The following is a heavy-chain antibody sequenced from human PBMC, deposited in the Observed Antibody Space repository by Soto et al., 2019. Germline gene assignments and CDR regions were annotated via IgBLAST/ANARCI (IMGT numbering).Heavy chain of an antibody. V-gene: IGHV3-30*18. CDR3: AKDPYYGSGSHFDY. CDR1: GFTFSSYG. D-gene: IGHD3-10*01. Sequence: RGSLRLSCAASGFTFSSYGMHWVRQAPGKGLEWVAVISYDGSNKYYADSVKGRFTISRDNSKNTLYLQMNSLRAEDTAVYYCAKDPYYGSGSHFDYWGQGTLVTVSS. CDR2: ISYDGSNK. J-gene: IGHJ4*02.